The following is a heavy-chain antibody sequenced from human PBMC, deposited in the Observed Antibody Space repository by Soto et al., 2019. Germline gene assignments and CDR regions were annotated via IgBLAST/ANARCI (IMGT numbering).Heavy chain of an antibody. D-gene: IGHD3-22*01. CDR2: INHSGST. Sequence: PSETLSLTCAVYGGSFSGYYWSWIRQPPGKGLEWIGEINHSGSTNYNPSLKSRVTISVDTSKNQFSLKLSSVTAADTAVYYCARVAGYYDSSGSLHFDYWGQGTLVTVSS. V-gene: IGHV4-34*01. CDR1: GGSFSGYY. CDR3: ARVAGYYDSSGSLHFDY. J-gene: IGHJ4*02.